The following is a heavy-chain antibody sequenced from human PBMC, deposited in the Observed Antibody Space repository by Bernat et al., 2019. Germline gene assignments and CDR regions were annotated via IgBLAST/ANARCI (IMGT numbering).Heavy chain of an antibody. J-gene: IGHJ4*03. CDR3: ARGFCSGSSCFLFFDY. D-gene: IGHD2-15*01. CDR1: GFTFSSYW. V-gene: IGHV3-74*02. CDR2: INTDGSTT. Sequence: EVQLVESGGGLVHPGGSLRLSCAASGFTFSSYWMHWVRQAPGKGLVWVSRINTDGSTTNYADSVKGRFTVSRDNAKNALYLQMNSLRAEDTAVYYCARGFCSGSSCFLFFDYWGQGTTVTVSS.